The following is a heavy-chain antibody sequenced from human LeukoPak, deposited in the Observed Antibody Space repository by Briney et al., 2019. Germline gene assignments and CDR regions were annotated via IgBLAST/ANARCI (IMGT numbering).Heavy chain of an antibody. CDR2: MNPNSGNT. D-gene: IGHD3-10*01. CDR3: ARGPLLLWFGELPSYAFDI. J-gene: IGHJ3*02. CDR1: GGTFSSYA. V-gene: IGHV1-8*02. Sequence: ASVKVSCKASGGTFSSYAINWVRQATGQGLEWMGWMNPNSGNTGYAQKFQGRVTMTRNTSISTAYMELSSLRSEDTAVYYCARGPLLLWFGELPSYAFDIWGQGTMVTVSS.